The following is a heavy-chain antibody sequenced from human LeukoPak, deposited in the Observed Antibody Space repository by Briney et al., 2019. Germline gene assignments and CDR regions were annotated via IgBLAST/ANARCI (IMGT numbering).Heavy chain of an antibody. Sequence: PSETLSLTCAVYGGSFSGYYWSWIRQPPGKGLEWIGSIYYSGSTYYNPSLKSRVTISVDTSKNQFSLKLSSVTAADTAVYYCARQIAVAGTMNWFDPWGQGTLVTVSS. CDR2: IYYSGST. CDR1: GGSFSGYY. J-gene: IGHJ5*02. D-gene: IGHD6-19*01. V-gene: IGHV4-34*01. CDR3: ARQIAVAGTMNWFDP.